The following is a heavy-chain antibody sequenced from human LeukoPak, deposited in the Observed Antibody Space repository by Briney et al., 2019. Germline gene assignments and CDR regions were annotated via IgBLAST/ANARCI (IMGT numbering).Heavy chain of an antibody. CDR3: AKDVCSQVRCHRTTFYGMDV. D-gene: IGHD1-14*01. Sequence: GRSLRLSCAASGFTFSSYAMHWVRRAPGKGLEWVAVISYDGSNKYYADSVKGRFTISRDNSKNTLYLQMNSLRAEDTAVYYCAKDVCSQVRCHRTTFYGMDVWGKGTTVTVSS. CDR2: ISYDGSNK. V-gene: IGHV3-30-3*01. CDR1: GFTFSSYA. J-gene: IGHJ6*04.